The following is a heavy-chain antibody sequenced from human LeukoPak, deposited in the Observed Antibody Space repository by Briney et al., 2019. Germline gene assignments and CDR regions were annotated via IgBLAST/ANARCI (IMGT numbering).Heavy chain of an antibody. CDR3: AKGLCSGGSCYWGPFDY. V-gene: IGHV3-23*01. D-gene: IGHD2-15*01. CDR2: ISGSGGST. Sequence: GGSLRLSCAASGFTFSSYAMSWVRQAPGKGLEWVSAISGSGGSTYYADSVKGRFTISRDNSKNTLYLQMNSLRAEDTAVYYCAKGLCSGGSCYWGPFDYWGQGTLVTVSS. J-gene: IGHJ4*02. CDR1: GFTFSSYA.